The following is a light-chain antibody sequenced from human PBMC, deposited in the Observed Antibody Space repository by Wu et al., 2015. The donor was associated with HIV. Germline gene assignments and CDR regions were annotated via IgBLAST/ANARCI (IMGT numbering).Light chain of an antibody. V-gene: IGKV3-20*01. CDR2: GAS. Sequence: EIVLTQSPGTLSLSPGERATLSCRASQSVSSDSLAWYQQKPGQAPRLLIYGASTRATGIPDRFSGSGSGTDFTLTINRLEPEDCAVFYCQQYGTSPYTFGQGTKLQI. J-gene: IGKJ2*01. CDR3: QQYGTSPYT. CDR1: QSVSSDS.